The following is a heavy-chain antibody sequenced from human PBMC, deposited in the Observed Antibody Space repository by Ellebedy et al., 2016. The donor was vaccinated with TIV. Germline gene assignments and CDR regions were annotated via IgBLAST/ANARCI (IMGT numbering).Heavy chain of an antibody. CDR1: GFTFSDYY. CDR3: ARGPVRSDYDY. CDR2: ISRSGSAK. V-gene: IGHV3-11*01. Sequence: GGSLRLSXAASGFTFSDYYMSWIRQAPGKGLEWLSYISRSGSAKYYGDSVKGRFTISRDNAKNSLYLQMNSLRAEDTAVYYCARGPVRSDYDYWGQGTLVTVSS. J-gene: IGHJ4*02. D-gene: IGHD6-6*01.